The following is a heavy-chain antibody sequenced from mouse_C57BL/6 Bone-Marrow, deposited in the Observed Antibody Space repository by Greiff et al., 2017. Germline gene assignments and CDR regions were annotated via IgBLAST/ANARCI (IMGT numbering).Heavy chain of an antibody. D-gene: IGHD1-1*01. V-gene: IGHV1-78*01. CDR3: ARHYYYGSRYFDY. Sequence: QVQLQQPGAELVKPGASVKISCKVSGYTFTDHTIHWMKQRPEQGLEWIGYIYPRDGSTKYNEKFKGKATLTADKSSSTAYMQLNSLTSEDSAVYFCARHYYYGSRYFDYWGQGTTLTVSS. CDR2: IYPRDGST. J-gene: IGHJ2*01. CDR1: GYTFTDHT.